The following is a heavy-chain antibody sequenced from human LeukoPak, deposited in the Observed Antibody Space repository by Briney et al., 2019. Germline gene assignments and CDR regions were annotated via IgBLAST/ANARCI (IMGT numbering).Heavy chain of an antibody. J-gene: IGHJ4*02. D-gene: IGHD3-10*01. CDR1: GGSISSSSYY. CDR2: IYYSGST. CDR3: ARELGSGTYYHFHY. V-gene: IGHV4-61*05. Sequence: SETLSLTCTVSGGSISSSSYYWGWIRQPPGKGLEWIGYIYYSGSTKYTPSLKSRVTMSVDTSKNQFSLNLNSVTAADTAVYFCARELGSGTYYHFHYWGQGTLVTVSS.